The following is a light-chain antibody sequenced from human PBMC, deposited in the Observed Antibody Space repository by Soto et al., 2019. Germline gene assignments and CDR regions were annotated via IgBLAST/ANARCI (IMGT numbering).Light chain of an antibody. CDR3: QQYFRPPQT. V-gene: IGKV3-11*01. CDR1: QSVSSY. J-gene: IGKJ1*01. CDR2: DAS. Sequence: EIVLTQSPATLSLSPGERATLSCRASQSVSSYLAWYQQKPGQAPRLLIYDASNRATGIPARFSGSGSGTDFTLTITSLQAEDVAVYYCQQYFRPPQTFGQGTRVEIK.